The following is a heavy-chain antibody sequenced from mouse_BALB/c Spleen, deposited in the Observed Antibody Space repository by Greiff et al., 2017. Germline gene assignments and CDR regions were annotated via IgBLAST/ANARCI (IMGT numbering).Heavy chain of an antibody. J-gene: IGHJ3*01. V-gene: IGHV1-15*01. CDR2: IDPETGGT. D-gene: IGHD2-1*01. CDR1: GYTFTDYE. Sequence: VKLMESGAELVRPGASVTLSCKASGYTFTDYEMHWVKQTPVHGLEWIGAIDPETGGTAYNQKFKGKATLTADKSSSTAYMELRSLTSEDSAVYYCTRGDGNYDYWGQGTLVTVSA. CDR3: TRGDGNYDY.